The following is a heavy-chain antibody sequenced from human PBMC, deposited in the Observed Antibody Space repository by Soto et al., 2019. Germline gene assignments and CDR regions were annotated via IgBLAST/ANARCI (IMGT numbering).Heavy chain of an antibody. J-gene: IGHJ3*02. D-gene: IGHD2-21*01. Sequence: GGSLRLSCAASGFTFRNYGMNWFRQAPGRGLGWVSYIGIGSSTTYYADSVKGRFTISRDNAKNSLYLQMNSLRVEDTAMYYCTREHDYSSDAFDIWGQGTPVTVSS. CDR2: IGIGSSTT. CDR1: GFTFRNYG. V-gene: IGHV3-48*01. CDR3: TREHDYSSDAFDI.